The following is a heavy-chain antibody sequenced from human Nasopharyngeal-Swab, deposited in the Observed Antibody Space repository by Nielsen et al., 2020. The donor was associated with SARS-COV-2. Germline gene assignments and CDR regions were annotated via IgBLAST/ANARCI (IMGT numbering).Heavy chain of an antibody. CDR2: ISGSGGST. J-gene: IGHJ4*02. CDR1: GFTFSDYY. Sequence: GESLKISCAASGFTFSDYYMDWVRQAPGKGLEWVSAISGSGGSTYYADSVKGRFTTSRDNSKNTLYLQMNSLRAEDTAVYYCAKAGGITMIVVVRRYYFDYWGQGTLVTVSS. D-gene: IGHD3-22*01. CDR3: AKAGGITMIVVVRRYYFDY. V-gene: IGHV3-23*01.